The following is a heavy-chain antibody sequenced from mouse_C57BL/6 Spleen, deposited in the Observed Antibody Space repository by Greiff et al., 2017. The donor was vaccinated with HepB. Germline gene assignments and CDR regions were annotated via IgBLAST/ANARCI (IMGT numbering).Heavy chain of an antibody. Sequence: QVQLQQPGAELVKPGASVKLSCKASGYTFTSYWTHWVKQRPGQGLEWIGMIHHNSGSTNYNEKFKSKATLTVDKSSSTAYMQLSSLTSEDSAVYYCARRHDYDDALCWYFDVWSTGTTVAVSS. CDR2: IHHNSGST. CDR1: GYTFTSYW. D-gene: IGHD2-4*01. J-gene: IGHJ1*03. V-gene: IGHV1-64*01. CDR3: ARRHDYDDALCWYFDV.